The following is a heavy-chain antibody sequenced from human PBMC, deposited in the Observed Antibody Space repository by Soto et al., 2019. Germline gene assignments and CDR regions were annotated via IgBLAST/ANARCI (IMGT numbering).Heavy chain of an antibody. CDR2: IKQDGSEK. D-gene: IGHD3-22*01. J-gene: IGHJ4*02. CDR1: GFTFSSYW. Sequence: GGSLRLSCAASGFTFSSYWMSWVRQAPGKGLEWVANIKQDGSEKYYVDSVKGRFTISRDNAKNSLYLQMNSMRAEDAAVFYCAKEMTSGYYLFDYWGQGTLVTVSS. V-gene: IGHV3-7*03. CDR3: AKEMTSGYYLFDY.